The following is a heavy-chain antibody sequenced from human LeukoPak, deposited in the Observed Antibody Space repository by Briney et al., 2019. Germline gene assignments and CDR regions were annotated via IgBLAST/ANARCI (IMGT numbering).Heavy chain of an antibody. Sequence: PGGSLRLSCAASGFTFRLYWMHWVRHAPGKGLVWVSRINSDQTNTTYADSVKGRFTISRDNAKNSLYLQMNSLRAEDTALYYCAKDVFSSWYGFDYWGQGTLVTVSS. D-gene: IGHD6-13*01. CDR3: AKDVFSSWYGFDY. J-gene: IGHJ4*02. CDR2: INSDQTNT. V-gene: IGHV3-74*01. CDR1: GFTFRLYW.